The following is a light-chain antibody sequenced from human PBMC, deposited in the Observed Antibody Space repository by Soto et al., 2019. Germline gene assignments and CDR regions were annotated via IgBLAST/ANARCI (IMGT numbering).Light chain of an antibody. CDR2: DFT. V-gene: IGLV2-14*03. J-gene: IGLJ1*01. CDR1: TGDFNYFDS. CDR3: VSYRDPGTYV. Sequence: QSALAQPASVSGSPGQSITISCTGPTGDFNYFDSVSWYQHRPGEAPELKILDFTYRPSGVSERFSGSRSGSAASLTISGLQAEDEADYYCVSYRDPGTYVFGPGTKVTVL.